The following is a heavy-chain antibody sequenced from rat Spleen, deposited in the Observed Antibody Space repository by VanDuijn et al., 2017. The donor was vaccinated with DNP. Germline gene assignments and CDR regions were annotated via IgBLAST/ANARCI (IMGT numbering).Heavy chain of an antibody. CDR3: MSVAMDA. J-gene: IGHJ4*01. CDR2: ISSGGNP. Sequence: QVQLKESGPGLVQPSQTLSLTCTVSGLSLISNSISWIRQPPGKGLEWIAAISSGGNPYSKSALKSRLSISRDTSKSQVFLKMNSLQTEDTAIYFCMSVAMDAWGQGTSVTVSS. V-gene: IGHV2-6*01. CDR1: GLSLISNS.